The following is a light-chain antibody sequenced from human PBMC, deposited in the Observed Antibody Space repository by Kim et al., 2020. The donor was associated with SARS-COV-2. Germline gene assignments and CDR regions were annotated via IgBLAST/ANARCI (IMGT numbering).Light chain of an antibody. CDR1: SANTGAGYE. CDR2: ANT. J-gene: IGLJ1*01. CDR3: QSYDSGLGGSV. V-gene: IGLV1-40*01. Sequence: RVTISCTGSSANTGAGYEVPWYQQLPGPAPKLVIYANTNRPSGIPDRFSGSKSGTSASLAITGLLAADEADYYCQSYDSGLGGSVFGTGTKVTVL.